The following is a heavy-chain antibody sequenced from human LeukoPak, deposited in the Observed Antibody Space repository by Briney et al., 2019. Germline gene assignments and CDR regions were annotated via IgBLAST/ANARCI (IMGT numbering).Heavy chain of an antibody. CDR2: ITGSGGTT. D-gene: IGHD1-26*01. CDR1: GFTFSSYA. J-gene: IGHJ4*02. CDR3: TKYSRSSGVIWDFDS. Sequence: GGSLRLSCAASGFTFSSYAMSWVRQSAGKRLEWVSTITGSGGTTYFAGSVKGRFTISRDNSKNTLYLQMTSLRADDTAVYYCTKYSRSSGVIWDFDSWGQGTQVTVSS. V-gene: IGHV3-23*01.